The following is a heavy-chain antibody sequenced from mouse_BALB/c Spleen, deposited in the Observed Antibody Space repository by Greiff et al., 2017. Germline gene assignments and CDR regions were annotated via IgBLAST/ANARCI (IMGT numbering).Heavy chain of an antibody. CDR2: IRLKSNNYAT. J-gene: IGHJ2*01. Sequence: EVKLQESGGGLVQPGGSMKLSCVATGFTFSNYWMNWVRQSPEKGLEWVAEIRLKSNNYATHYAESVKGRFTISRDDSKSSVYLQMNNLRAEDTGIYYCTRGGNWDYFDYWGQGTTLTVSS. CDR1: GFTFSNYW. V-gene: IGHV6-6*02. CDR3: TRGGNWDYFDY. D-gene: IGHD4-1*01.